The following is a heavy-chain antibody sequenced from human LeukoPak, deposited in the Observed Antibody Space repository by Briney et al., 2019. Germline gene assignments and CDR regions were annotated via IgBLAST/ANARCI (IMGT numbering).Heavy chain of an antibody. CDR1: GFTFSSFA. CDR3: ARDLFSWYTSSWPMTWGY. J-gene: IGHJ4*02. CDR2: IWYDGSNK. Sequence: PGGSLRLSCAASGFTFSSFAISWVRQAPGKGLEWVAVIWYDGSNKYYADSVKGRFTISRDNSKNTLYLQMNSLRAEDTAVYYCARDLFSWYTSSWPMTWGYWGQGTLVTVSS. D-gene: IGHD6-13*01. V-gene: IGHV3-33*08.